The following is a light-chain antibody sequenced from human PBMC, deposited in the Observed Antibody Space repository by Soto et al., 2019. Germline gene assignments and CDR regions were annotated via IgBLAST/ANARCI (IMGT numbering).Light chain of an antibody. CDR2: DAS. J-gene: IGKJ2*01. CDR1: QNINTW. CDR3: QQSNG. Sequence: DIQMTQSPSILSASVGDRVTITCRATQNINTWLAWYQQKPGKAPTMLIYDASRLQNGVPSRFSGSGSGTQFTRTISSLQPDDFATYYSQQSNGFGPGTKLDVK. V-gene: IGKV1-5*01.